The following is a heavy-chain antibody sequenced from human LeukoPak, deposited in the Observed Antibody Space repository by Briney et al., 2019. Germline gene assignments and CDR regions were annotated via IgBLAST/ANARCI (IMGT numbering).Heavy chain of an antibody. CDR3: ARVMGL. CDR1: GGSFSGYY. D-gene: IGHD2-8*01. Sequence: SETLSLTCAVYGGSFSGYYWSWIRQPPGKGLEWIGEINHSGSTNYNPSLKSRVTISVDTSKNQFSLKLSSVTAADTAVYYRARVMGLWGQGTLVTVSS. CDR2: INHSGST. V-gene: IGHV4-34*01. J-gene: IGHJ4*02.